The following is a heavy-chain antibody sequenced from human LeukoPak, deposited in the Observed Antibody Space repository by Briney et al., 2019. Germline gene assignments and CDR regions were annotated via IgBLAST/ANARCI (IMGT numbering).Heavy chain of an antibody. CDR1: GGSISRFY. CDR2: IYSNGST. V-gene: IGHV4-59*01. Sequence: SETLSLTCSVSGGSISRFYWSWLRQSPGKGLEWVGYIYSNGSTKYNVSLKSRVTMSVDTSKGQFSLKLDSVTTADTAVYYCARSSSGLDYGDYYFDYWGQGTLVTVSS. J-gene: IGHJ4*02. CDR3: ARSSSGLDYGDYYFDY. D-gene: IGHD4-17*01.